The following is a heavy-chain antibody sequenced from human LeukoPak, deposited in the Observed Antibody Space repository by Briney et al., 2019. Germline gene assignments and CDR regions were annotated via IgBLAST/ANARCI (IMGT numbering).Heavy chain of an antibody. CDR3: AREGADYYDSGSYYTSNIWFDP. D-gene: IGHD3-10*01. J-gene: IGHJ5*02. V-gene: IGHV4-4*07. Sequence: SETLSLTCTVSGGSISSYYWSWIRQPAGKELESIGRIYTSGSANYNPSLKSRVTMSVDTSKNQFSLKLSSVTAADTAVYYCAREGADYYDSGSYYTSNIWFDPWGQGTLVTVSS. CDR2: IYTSGSA. CDR1: GGSISSYY.